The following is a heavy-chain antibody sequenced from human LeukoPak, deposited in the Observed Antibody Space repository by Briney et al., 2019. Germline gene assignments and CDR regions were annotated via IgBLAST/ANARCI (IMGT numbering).Heavy chain of an antibody. CDR1: GFLFSDAW. V-gene: IGHV3-15*01. CDR3: STDRRFLEWHFNWGVFNY. J-gene: IGHJ4*02. CDR2: IKSRTDRGTT. Sequence: PGGSLRLSCRASGFLFSDAWMSWFRQAPGKGLEWVGRIKSRTDRGTTDYAASVQGRFTISRDDSKDTLYLQKNGLKTEDTAVYYCSTDRRFLEWHFNWGVFNYWGQGSLVTVSS. D-gene: IGHD3-3*01.